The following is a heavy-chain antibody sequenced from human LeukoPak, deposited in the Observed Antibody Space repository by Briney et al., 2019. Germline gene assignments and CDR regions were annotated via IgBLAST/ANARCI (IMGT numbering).Heavy chain of an antibody. D-gene: IGHD3-10*01. V-gene: IGHV4-4*09. CDR3: ARRRMVRRVSYYYYMDV. CDR1: GGSISSYY. J-gene: IGHJ6*03. CDR2: IYTSGST. Sequence: SETLSLTCTVSGGSISSYYWSWIRQPPGKGLEWIGYIYTSGSTNYNPSLKSRVTTSVDTSKNQFSLKLSSVTAADTAVYYCARRRMVRRVSYYYYMDVWGKGTPVTVSS.